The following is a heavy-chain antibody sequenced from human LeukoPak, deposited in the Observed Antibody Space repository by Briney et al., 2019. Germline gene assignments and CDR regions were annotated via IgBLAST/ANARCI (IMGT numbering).Heavy chain of an antibody. D-gene: IGHD1/OR15-1a*01. CDR3: ARNNDMDV. V-gene: IGHV3-48*04. CDR1: GFTFSSYS. Sequence: PGGSLRLSCAASGFTFSSYSMNWVRQAPGKGLEWVSYIRSSSNIIYYADSVKGRFTISRDTAKNSLYLQMNNLRAEDTALYYCARNNDMDVWGQGTTVIVSS. CDR2: IRSSSNII. J-gene: IGHJ6*02.